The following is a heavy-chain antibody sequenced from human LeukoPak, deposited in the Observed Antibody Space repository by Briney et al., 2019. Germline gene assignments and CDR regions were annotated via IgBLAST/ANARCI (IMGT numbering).Heavy chain of an antibody. CDR3: ARAGNLDN. CDR1: GFTLSSYW. J-gene: IGHJ4*02. Sequence: GGSLRLSCAASGFTLSSYWMSWVRQAPGKGLEWVAQIKPDRSDKYYVDSVKGRFTISRDNAKNSLNLQMNSLRAEDTAVYYCARAGNLDNWGQGTLVTVSS. CDR2: IKPDRSDK. D-gene: IGHD4-23*01. V-gene: IGHV3-7*01.